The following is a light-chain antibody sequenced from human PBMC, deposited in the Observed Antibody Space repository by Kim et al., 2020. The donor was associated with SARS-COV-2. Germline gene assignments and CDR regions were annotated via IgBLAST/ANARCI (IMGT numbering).Light chain of an antibody. J-gene: IGLJ3*02. V-gene: IGLV3-1*01. CDR2: QDN. Sequence: SYELTQPPSLSVSPGQTASIPCSGDKLGHKYVEWYQQKPGQSPVVVIYQDNKRPSGIPERFSGSNSGNTATLTISGSQAVDEADYYCQARDTSTVVFGGG. CDR1: KLGHKY. CDR3: QARDTSTVV.